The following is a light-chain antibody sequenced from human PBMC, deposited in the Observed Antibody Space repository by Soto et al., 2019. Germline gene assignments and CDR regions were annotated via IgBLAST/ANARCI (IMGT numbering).Light chain of an antibody. CDR1: QGIRNE. V-gene: IGKV1-17*01. CDR3: LQHNSYPHP. Sequence: DIQMTQSPSSLSASVGDRVTITCRASQGIRNELGWYQQKPGKAPKRLIYAASSLQSGVPSRFSGSGYGTEFTLTISSLQPEDFANYYCLQHNSYPHPFGGGTKVEIK. CDR2: AAS. J-gene: IGKJ4*01.